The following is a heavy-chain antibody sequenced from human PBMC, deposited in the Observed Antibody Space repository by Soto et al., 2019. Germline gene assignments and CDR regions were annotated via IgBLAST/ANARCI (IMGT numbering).Heavy chain of an antibody. J-gene: IGHJ4*02. CDR1: GSTFPSST. V-gene: IGHV1-18*01. D-gene: IGHD4-17*01. Sequence: QVQLVQSGAEVKKPGASLKVSCKASGSTFPSSTVSWVRQAPGQGLEWMGWINAHNGNTKYAQKFQGRLTMTTDTSTGTGYMELRSLRSDDTAIYFCAIADYGDPDYWGQGTLVTVSS. CDR2: INAHNGNT. CDR3: AIADYGDPDY.